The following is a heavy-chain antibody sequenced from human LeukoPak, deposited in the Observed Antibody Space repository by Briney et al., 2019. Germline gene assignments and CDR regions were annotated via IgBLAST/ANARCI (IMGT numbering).Heavy chain of an antibody. J-gene: IGHJ4*02. Sequence: GGSLRLSCAASEFTFSTYWMTWVRQAPGKGLEWVSAISGSGGSTYYADSVKGRFTISRDNSKNTLYLQMNSLRAEDTAVYYCAKDRGYYYDSSGYSPTHDYWGQGTLVTVSS. D-gene: IGHD3-22*01. CDR1: EFTFSTYW. V-gene: IGHV3-23*01. CDR2: ISGSGGST. CDR3: AKDRGYYYDSSGYSPTHDY.